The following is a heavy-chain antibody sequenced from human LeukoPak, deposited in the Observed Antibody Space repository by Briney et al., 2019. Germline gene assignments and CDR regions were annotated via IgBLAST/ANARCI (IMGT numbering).Heavy chain of an antibody. Sequence: SETLSLTCTVSRGSISSSSYYWSWIRQPAGKGLEWIGRIYTSGSTNYNPSLKSRVTISVDTSKNQFSLKLSSVTAADTAVYYCARAPIAGSGAFDIWGQGTMVTVSS. CDR1: RGSISSSSYY. CDR2: IYTSGST. D-gene: IGHD6-13*01. CDR3: ARAPIAGSGAFDI. J-gene: IGHJ3*02. V-gene: IGHV4-61*02.